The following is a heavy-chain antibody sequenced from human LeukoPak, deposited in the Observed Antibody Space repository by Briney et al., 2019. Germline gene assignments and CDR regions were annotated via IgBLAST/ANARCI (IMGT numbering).Heavy chain of an antibody. CDR3: ARASNGGSCFLSFDS. CDR2: ISTYNGNT. CDR1: GYTFTSYG. V-gene: IGHV1-18*01. J-gene: IGHJ4*02. D-gene: IGHD2-15*01. Sequence: ASVKVSCKASGYTFTSYGISWVRQAPGQGLEWMGWISTYNGNTNYAQKLQGRVTMTTDTSTSTAYMELRSLRSDDTAVYYCARASNGGSCFLSFDSWGQGTLVTVSS.